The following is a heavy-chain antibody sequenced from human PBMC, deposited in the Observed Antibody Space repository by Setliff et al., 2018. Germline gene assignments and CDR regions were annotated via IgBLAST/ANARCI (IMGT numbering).Heavy chain of an antibody. J-gene: IGHJ4*01. CDR1: DESFTSSRYY. V-gene: IGHV4-39*01. CDR3: VRPGGTTVVARHFDY. CDR2: ISYSGTP. Sequence: PSETLSLTCTVSDESFTSSRYYWGWIRQAPGSELEWIGSISYSGTPYYNASVESRVTISIDTSRNQFSLELRSVTVADTATYYCVRPGGTTVVARHFDYWGSGILVTVSS. D-gene: IGHD2-15*01.